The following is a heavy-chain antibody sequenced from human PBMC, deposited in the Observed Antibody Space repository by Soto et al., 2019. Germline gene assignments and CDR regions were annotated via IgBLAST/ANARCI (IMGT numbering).Heavy chain of an antibody. CDR2: ISHTGTA. Sequence: QMQLQESGPGLVKPSETLSLTCTVSGGSISDNDYYWSWIRQPPGKGLEWIGTISHTGTAYYNPSLASRVAVSVGSSENQFSLNLSSVTAADTAVYYCARLAYDANGFNVYGDGAFDLWCQGTMVTFSS. V-gene: IGHV4-39*01. CDR3: ARLAYDANGFNVYGDGAFDL. CDR1: GGSISDNDYY. J-gene: IGHJ3*01. D-gene: IGHD3-22*01.